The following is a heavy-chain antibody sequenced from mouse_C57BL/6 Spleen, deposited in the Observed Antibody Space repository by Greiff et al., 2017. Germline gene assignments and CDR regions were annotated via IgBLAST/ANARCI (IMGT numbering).Heavy chain of an antibody. CDR3: AREDYYGSSYGAMGY. V-gene: IGHV5-17*01. J-gene: IGHJ4*01. CDR2: ISGGSSTI. Sequence: EVQGVESGGGLVKPGGSLKLSCAASGFTFSDYGMHWVRQAPEKGLEWVAYISGGSSTIYYADTVKGRFTISRDNAKNTLFLQMTSLRSEDTAMYYCAREDYYGSSYGAMGYWGQGTSVTVSS. D-gene: IGHD1-1*01. CDR1: GFTFSDYG.